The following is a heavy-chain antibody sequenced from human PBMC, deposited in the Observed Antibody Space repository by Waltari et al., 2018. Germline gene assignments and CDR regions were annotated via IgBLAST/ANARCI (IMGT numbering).Heavy chain of an antibody. D-gene: IGHD4-17*01. V-gene: IGHV4-4*07. Sequence: QVQLQESGPGLVKPLETLYLNCSVSGGSIRRYYWTWIRQPAGKGLEWIGHIFTSGITKYNPSLKSRVTMSVDTSKNQFSLKLTSVTAADTAVYYCARESGDYSPFDNWGQGTLVTVSS. CDR2: IFTSGIT. J-gene: IGHJ4*02. CDR1: GGSIRRYY. CDR3: ARESGDYSPFDN.